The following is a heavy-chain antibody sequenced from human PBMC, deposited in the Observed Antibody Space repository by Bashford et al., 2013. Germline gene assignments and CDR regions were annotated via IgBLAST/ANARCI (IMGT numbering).Heavy chain of an antibody. CDR3: ARGICSGGSCIWFDP. V-gene: IGHV1-69*13. D-gene: IGHD2-15*01. Sequence: SVKVSCKASGGSFSIYAISWVRQAPGQGLEWMGGIIPIFGTTKYSQKFQGRVTITADESTSTFYMELSSVTSEDTAVYYCARGICSGGSCIWFDPWGQGTLVTVSS. J-gene: IGHJ5*02. CDR2: IIPIFGTT. CDR1: GGSFSIYA.